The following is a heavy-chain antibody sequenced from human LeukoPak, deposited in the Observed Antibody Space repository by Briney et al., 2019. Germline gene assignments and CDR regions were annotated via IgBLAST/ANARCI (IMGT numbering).Heavy chain of an antibody. CDR3: ARVFTVTTEAAHFDY. D-gene: IGHD4-17*01. CDR1: GGTFISYA. V-gene: IGHV1-69*13. Sequence: SVKVSCKASGGTFISYAISWVRQAPGQGLEWMGGIIPIFGTANYAQKFQGRVTITADESTSTAYMELSSLRSEDTAVYYCARVFTVTTEAAHFDYWGQGTLVTVSS. J-gene: IGHJ4*02. CDR2: IIPIFGTA.